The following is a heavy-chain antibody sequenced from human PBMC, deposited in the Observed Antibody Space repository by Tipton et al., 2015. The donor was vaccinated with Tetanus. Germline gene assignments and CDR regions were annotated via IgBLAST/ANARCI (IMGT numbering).Heavy chain of an antibody. V-gene: IGHV1-69*06. J-gene: IGHJ5*02. CDR3: ARGDCSSTSCYTGNWFDP. D-gene: IGHD2-2*02. CDR1: GGIFSSYA. Sequence: QSGAEVKKPGSSVKVSCKASGGIFSSYAISWVRQAPGQGLEWMGGIIPIFGTANYAQKFQGRVTITADKSTSTAYMELSSLRSEDTAVYYCARGDCSSTSCYTGNWFDPWGQGTLVTVSS. CDR2: IIPIFGTA.